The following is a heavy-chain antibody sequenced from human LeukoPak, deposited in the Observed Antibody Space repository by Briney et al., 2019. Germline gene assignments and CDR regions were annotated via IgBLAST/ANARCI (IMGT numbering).Heavy chain of an antibody. Sequence: SETLSLTCAVSGYSISSGYYWGCIRQPPGKGLEWIGSIYHSGSTYYNQSLKSRVTISVDTSKNQFSLKLSSVTAADTAVYYCARHLSLPARRANWFDPWGQGTLVTVSS. J-gene: IGHJ5*02. CDR3: ARHLSLPARRANWFDP. CDR2: IYHSGST. CDR1: GYSISSGYY. D-gene: IGHD3-3*02. V-gene: IGHV4-38-2*01.